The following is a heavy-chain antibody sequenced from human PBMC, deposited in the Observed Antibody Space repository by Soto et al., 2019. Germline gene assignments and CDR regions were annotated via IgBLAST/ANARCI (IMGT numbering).Heavy chain of an antibody. CDR3: HGYGY. CDR2: IYSGGST. J-gene: IGHJ4*02. CDR1: GFSVTANY. Sequence: EVQVVESGGGLIQPGGSLRLSCEVSGFSVTANYMSWVRQAPEKGLEWVSVIYSGGSTYYVDSVKGRFSISRDISKNTLYLQINSLRAEDTAVYYCHGYGYWGQGTLVTVSS. V-gene: IGHV3-53*01. D-gene: IGHD5-12*01.